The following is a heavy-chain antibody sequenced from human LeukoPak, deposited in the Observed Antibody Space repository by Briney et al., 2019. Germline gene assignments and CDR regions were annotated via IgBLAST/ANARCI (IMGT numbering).Heavy chain of an antibody. J-gene: IGHJ3*01. V-gene: IGHV1-18*01. CDR1: GYTFTSYA. CDR2: ISAYNGAT. CDR3: AKMHSSGWPLEPFDF. D-gene: IGHD6-19*01. Sequence: ASVKVSCKASGYTFTSYAISWVRQAPGQGLEWMGWISAYNGATTYAQNFQGRVTMTTDTSTRTAYMELGSLRFDDTAVYYCAKMHSSGWPLEPFDFWGQGTMVTVSS.